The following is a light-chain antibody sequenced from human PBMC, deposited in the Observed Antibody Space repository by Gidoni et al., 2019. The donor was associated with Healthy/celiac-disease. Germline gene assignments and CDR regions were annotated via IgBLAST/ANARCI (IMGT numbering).Light chain of an antibody. CDR1: QSVSSSY. CDR2: GAS. V-gene: IGKV3-20*01. CDR3: QQYGSSPRT. Sequence: EMVLTQSPGTLSLSQGQRATLSCRASQSVSSSYLAWYQQKPGQAPRLLIYGASSRATGIPDRFSGSGSGTDFTLTISRLEPEDLAVYYCQQYGSSPRTFGQGTKVEIK. J-gene: IGKJ1*01.